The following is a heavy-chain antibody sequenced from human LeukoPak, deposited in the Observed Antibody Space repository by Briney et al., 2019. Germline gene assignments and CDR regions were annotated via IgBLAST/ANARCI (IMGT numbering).Heavy chain of an antibody. CDR2: INSDGSST. D-gene: IGHD3-22*01. CDR1: GFTFSSYW. CDR3: ARYYTMTENPGMDV. J-gene: IGHJ6*02. Sequence: PGGSLRLSCAASGFTFSSYWMHWVRQAPGKGLVWVSRINSDGSSTSYADSVKGRFTISRDNAKNTLFLQMNSLRAEDTAVYYCARYYTMTENPGMDVWGQRTNVTVSS. V-gene: IGHV3-74*01.